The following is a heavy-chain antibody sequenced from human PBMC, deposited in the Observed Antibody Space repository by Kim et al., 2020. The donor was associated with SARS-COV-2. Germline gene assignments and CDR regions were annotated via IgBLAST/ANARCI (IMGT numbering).Heavy chain of an antibody. D-gene: IGHD1-26*01. J-gene: IGHJ6*02. Sequence: KGRFTISRDNAKNSLYLQMNSLRAEDTAVYYCARVPKWELRAYYYYGMDVWGQGTTVTVSS. V-gene: IGHV3-48*03. CDR3: ARVPKWELRAYYYYGMDV.